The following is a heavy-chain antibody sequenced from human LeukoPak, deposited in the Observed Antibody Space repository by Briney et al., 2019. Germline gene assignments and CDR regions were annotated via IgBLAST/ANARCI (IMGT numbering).Heavy chain of an antibody. D-gene: IGHD5-12*01. V-gene: IGHV4-34*01. J-gene: IGHJ3*02. CDR2: INHSGST. Sequence: PSETLSLTCAVYGGSFSGYYWSWIRQPLGKGLEWIGEINHSGSTNYNPSLKSRVTISVDTSKNQFSLKLSSVTAADTAVYYCARAVASTNDAFDIWGQGTMVTVSS. CDR1: GGSFSGYY. CDR3: ARAVASTNDAFDI.